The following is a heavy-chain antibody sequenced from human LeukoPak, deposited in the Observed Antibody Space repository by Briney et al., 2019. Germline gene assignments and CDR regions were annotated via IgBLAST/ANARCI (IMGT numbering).Heavy chain of an antibody. CDR2: ISSSSSTI. J-gene: IGHJ4*02. CDR3: SVEAATPGAFDS. Sequence: GGSLRLSCAASGFTFSSYSMNWVRQAPGKGLEWVSYISSSSSTIYYADSVKGRFTISRDNAKNSLYLQMNSLRAEDTAVYYCSVEAATPGAFDSWGQGTLVTVSS. CDR1: GFTFSSYS. D-gene: IGHD2-15*01. V-gene: IGHV3-48*01.